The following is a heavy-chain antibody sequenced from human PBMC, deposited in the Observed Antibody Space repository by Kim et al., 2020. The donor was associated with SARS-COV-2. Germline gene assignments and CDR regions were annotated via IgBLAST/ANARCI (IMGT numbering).Heavy chain of an antibody. CDR1: GFSFSTYW. CDR3: TRVEAADYFGMDV. Sequence: GGSLRLSCEGSGFSFSTYWMHWVRQAPGKGLEWVSRINPDGSSWGYADSVKGRFTIARDNAKNTLYLQMHSLKGEDTGLYYCTRVEAADYFGMDVWGHGVTVSVSS. V-gene: IGHV3-74*01. J-gene: IGHJ6*02. CDR2: INPDGSSW.